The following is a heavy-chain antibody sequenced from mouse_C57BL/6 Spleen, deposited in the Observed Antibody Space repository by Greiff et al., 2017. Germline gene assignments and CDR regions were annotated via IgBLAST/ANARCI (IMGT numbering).Heavy chain of an antibody. D-gene: IGHD2-3*01. J-gene: IGHJ4*01. CDR3: ARADGYYSDYYAMDY. CDR1: GYTFTSYW. Sequence: QVHVKQSGAELAKPGASVKLSCKASGYTFTSYWMHWVQQRPGQGLEWIGYINPSSGYTKYNQKFKDKATLTADKSSSTAYMQLSSLTYEDSAVYHCARADGYYSDYYAMDYWGQGTSVTVSS. V-gene: IGHV1-7*01. CDR2: INPSSGYT.